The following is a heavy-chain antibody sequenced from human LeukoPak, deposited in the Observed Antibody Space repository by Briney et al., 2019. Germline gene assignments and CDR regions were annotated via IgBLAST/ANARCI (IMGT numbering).Heavy chain of an antibody. V-gene: IGHV4-4*07. Sequence: SETLSLTCTVSGGSISSYYWSWIRQPAGKGLEWIGRIYTSGSTNYNPSLKSRVTISVDTSKNQFSLKLSSVTAADTAVYYCARCGGWGSGSSYCYYMDVWGKGTTVTVSS. CDR1: GGSISSYY. CDR3: ARCGGWGSGSSYCYYMDV. CDR2: IYTSGST. J-gene: IGHJ6*03. D-gene: IGHD3-10*01.